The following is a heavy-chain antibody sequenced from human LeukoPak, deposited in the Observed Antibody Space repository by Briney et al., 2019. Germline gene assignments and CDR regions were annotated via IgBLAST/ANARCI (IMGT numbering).Heavy chain of an antibody. V-gene: IGHV4-59*01. D-gene: IGHD3-3*01. Sequence: SETLSLTCTVSGGSISSYYWSWIRQPPGKGLEWIGYIYYSGSTNYNPSLKSRVTISVDTSKNQFSLKLSSVTAADTAVYYCARVSFHYDFWCGPNQYYYMDVWGKGTTVTVSS. CDR1: GGSISSYY. CDR2: IYYSGST. CDR3: ARVSFHYDFWCGPNQYYYMDV. J-gene: IGHJ6*03.